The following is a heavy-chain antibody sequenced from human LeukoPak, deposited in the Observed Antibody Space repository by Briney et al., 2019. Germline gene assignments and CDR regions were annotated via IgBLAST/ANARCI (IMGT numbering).Heavy chain of an antibody. J-gene: IGHJ4*02. Sequence: NASETLFLTCAVYGGSFSGYYWSWIRQPPGKGLEWIGEINHSGSTNYNPSLKSRVTISVDTSKNQFSLKLSSVTAADTAVYYCARVGSGWYRDYWGQGTLVTVSS. D-gene: IGHD6-19*01. V-gene: IGHV4-34*01. CDR1: GGSFSGYY. CDR3: ARVGSGWYRDY. CDR2: INHSGST.